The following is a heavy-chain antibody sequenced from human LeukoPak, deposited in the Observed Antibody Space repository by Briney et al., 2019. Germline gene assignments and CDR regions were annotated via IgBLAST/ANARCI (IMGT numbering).Heavy chain of an antibody. D-gene: IGHD1-26*01. V-gene: IGHV3-49*04. CDR3: TRAPSGSYLRPPNGY. CDR1: GFTFGDYA. Sequence: GGSLRLSCTASGFTFGDYAMSWVRQAPGKGLEWVGFIRSKAYGGTTEYAASVKGRFTISRDDSKSIAYLQMNSLKTEDTAVYYCTRAPSGSYLRPPNGYWGQGTLVTVSS. J-gene: IGHJ4*02. CDR2: IRSKAYGGTT.